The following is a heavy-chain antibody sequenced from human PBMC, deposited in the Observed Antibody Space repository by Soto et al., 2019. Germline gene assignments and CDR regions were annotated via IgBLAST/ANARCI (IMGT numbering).Heavy chain of an antibody. CDR2: ISAYNGNT. V-gene: IGHV1-18*01. J-gene: IGHJ6*02. D-gene: IGHD6-13*01. CDR1: GYTFTSYG. Sequence: ASVKVSCKASGYTFTSYGISWVRQAPGQGLEWMGWISAYNGNTNYAQKLQGRVTMTTDTSTSTAYMELRSLRSDDTAVYYCARGPEYSSSWFRAPSYYYGMDVWGQGTTVTVSS. CDR3: ARGPEYSSSWFRAPSYYYGMDV.